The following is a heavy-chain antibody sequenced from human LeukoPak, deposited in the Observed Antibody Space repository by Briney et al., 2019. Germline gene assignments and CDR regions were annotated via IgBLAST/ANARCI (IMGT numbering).Heavy chain of an antibody. J-gene: IGHJ4*02. V-gene: IGHV3-23*01. Sequence: PGGSLTLPCAASGFIFSSIAMSWLRRAREKALEWLSTYSGSGGGTYYADSVKGRFTISRDDSKNTLYLQMNSLRADDTAVYYCAKDLGRYRNNFFDYWGQGNLVTVSS. CDR1: GFIFSSIA. D-gene: IGHD1-26*01. CDR3: AKDLGRYRNNFFDY. CDR2: YSGSGGGT.